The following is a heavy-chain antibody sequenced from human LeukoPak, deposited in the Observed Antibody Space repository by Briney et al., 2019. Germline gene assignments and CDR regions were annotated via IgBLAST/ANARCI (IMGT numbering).Heavy chain of an antibody. Sequence: GASVKVSCKASGYTFTGYYMHWVRQAPGQGLEWMGWINPNSGGTNYAQKFQGRVTMTRDTSISTAYMELSRLRSDDTAVYYCAGTSYSSSWAALDYWGQGTLVTVSS. CDR2: INPNSGGT. D-gene: IGHD6-13*01. CDR3: AGTSYSSSWAALDY. J-gene: IGHJ4*02. CDR1: GYTFTGYY. V-gene: IGHV1-2*02.